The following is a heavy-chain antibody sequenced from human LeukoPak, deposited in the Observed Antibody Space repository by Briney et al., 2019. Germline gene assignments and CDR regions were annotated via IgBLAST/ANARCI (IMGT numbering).Heavy chain of an antibody. CDR1: GFTFSSNA. V-gene: IGHV4-59*01. J-gene: IGHJ4*02. CDR2: VHYSGTA. CDR3: ARLSDYYYGSGSYLDY. Sequence: GSLRLSCAASGFTFSSNAMSWVRQPPGKGLEFIGHVHYSGTANYNPSLKSRVTISVDTSKNQFSLKLSSVTAADTAVYYCARLSDYYYGSGSYLDYWGQGTLVTVSS. D-gene: IGHD3-10*01.